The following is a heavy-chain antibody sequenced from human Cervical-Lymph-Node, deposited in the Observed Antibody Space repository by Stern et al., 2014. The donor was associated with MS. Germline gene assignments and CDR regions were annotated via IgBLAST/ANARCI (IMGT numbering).Heavy chain of an antibody. Sequence: VQLVESGPGLVKPSQTLSLTCTVSGGSISSGDYYWSWIRQPPGKGLEWIGYIYYSGSTYYNPSLKSRVTISVDTSKNQCSLKLSSVTAADTAVYYCARDSSGYYLILDYWGQGTLVTVSS. D-gene: IGHD3-22*01. CDR1: GGSISSGDYY. CDR2: IYYSGST. CDR3: ARDSSGYYLILDY. J-gene: IGHJ4*02. V-gene: IGHV4-30-4*01.